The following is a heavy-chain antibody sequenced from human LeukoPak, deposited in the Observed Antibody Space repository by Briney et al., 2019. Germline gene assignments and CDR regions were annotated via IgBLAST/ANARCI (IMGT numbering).Heavy chain of an antibody. J-gene: IGHJ3*01. CDR2: IRYDGSNK. V-gene: IGHV3-30*02. D-gene: IGHD5-24*01. Sequence: GGSLRLSCAASGFTFSSYEMNWVRQAPGKGLEWVAFIRYDGSNKYYADSVKGRFTISRDNSKNTLYLQMNSLRADDTAVYYCAIATKHAAFDFWGQGTMVTVSS. CDR1: GFTFSSYE. CDR3: AIATKHAAFDF.